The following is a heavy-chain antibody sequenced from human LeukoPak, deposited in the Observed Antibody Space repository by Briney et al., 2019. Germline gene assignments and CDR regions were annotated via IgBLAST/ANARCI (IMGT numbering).Heavy chain of an antibody. CDR3: ASCGGDCYGAGSYYYYMDV. CDR2: IIPIFGTA. CDR1: GGTFSSYF. V-gene: IGHV1-69*01. D-gene: IGHD2-21*01. Sequence: ASVTVSCKASGGTFSSYFISWVRQAPGQGLEWMGGIIPIFGTANYAHKFQGRVTITADESTSPAYMELSSLRSEDTAVYYCASCGGDCYGAGSYYYYMDVWGKGTTVTVSS. J-gene: IGHJ6*03.